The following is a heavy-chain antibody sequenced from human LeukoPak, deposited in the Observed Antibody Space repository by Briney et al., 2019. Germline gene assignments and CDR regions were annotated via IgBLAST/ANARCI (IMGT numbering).Heavy chain of an antibody. V-gene: IGHV4-4*07. CDR2: IYTRGST. J-gene: IGHJ3*02. Sequence: SDTLSLICTVSGGPNSIYYWSWIRRPAGKGLEWIVRIYTRGSTNYIPSLKSRVTMSVDTSKNQFSLKLSSVTAAGTAVYYCAFSCSSSWYGGHDAFVIWGQGTMVTVSS. CDR3: AFSCSSSWYGGHDAFVI. D-gene: IGHD6-13*01. CDR1: GGPNSIYY.